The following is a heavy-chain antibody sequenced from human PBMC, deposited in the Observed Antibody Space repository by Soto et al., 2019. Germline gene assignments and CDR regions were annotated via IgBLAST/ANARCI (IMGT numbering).Heavy chain of an antibody. J-gene: IGHJ6*02. D-gene: IGHD2-21*02. V-gene: IGHV4-59*01. CDR2: MYNTGST. Sequence: SSETLSLTCTFSGCSISGYYWSWIRQPPGKGLEWIGYMYNTGSTVYNPSFKSRVTISVDTSKNQFSLKLNSVTAADTAVYYCARDLWGYCGTDCYPLDVWGQGTTVTVSS. CDR1: GCSISGYY. CDR3: ARDLWGYCGTDCYPLDV.